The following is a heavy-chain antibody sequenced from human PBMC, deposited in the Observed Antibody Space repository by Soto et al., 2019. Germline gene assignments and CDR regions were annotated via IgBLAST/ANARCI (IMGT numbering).Heavy chain of an antibody. Sequence: QITLKESGPTLVKPTQTLTLTCTFSGFSLSTYGEGVAWIRQPPGKALEWLALIYWDDDMRNSPSLRNRLTVAKDTSKKPVVVTMTNVDPMDTGTYFCGHSGLTSLGESWGQGIAVTVAS. CDR3: GHSGLTSLGES. CDR1: GFSLSTYGEG. J-gene: IGHJ1*01. D-gene: IGHD2-2*01. V-gene: IGHV2-5*02. CDR2: IYWDDDM.